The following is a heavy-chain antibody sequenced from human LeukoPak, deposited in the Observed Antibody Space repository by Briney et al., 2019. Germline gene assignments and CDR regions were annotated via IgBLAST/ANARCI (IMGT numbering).Heavy chain of an antibody. CDR1: GFTFTSYW. D-gene: IGHD4-17*01. J-gene: IGHJ6*04. V-gene: IGHV3-7*03. CDR3: ARDPYGDYYYGMDV. CDR2: IKQDGSEK. Sequence: QAGGSLRLSCAASGFTFTSYWMSWVRQAPGKGLEWVSNIKQDGSEKYYVDSVKGRFTISRDNAKNSLYLQMNSLRAEDTAVYYCARDPYGDYYYGMDVWGEATTVTVSS.